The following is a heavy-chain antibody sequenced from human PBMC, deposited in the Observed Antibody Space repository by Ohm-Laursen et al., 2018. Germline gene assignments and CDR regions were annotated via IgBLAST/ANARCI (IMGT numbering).Heavy chain of an antibody. V-gene: IGHV3-74*01. Sequence: GSLRLSCAASGFTFSSSWMHWVRQAPGKGLVWVSRINSDGSITSYADSVKGRFTMSTDSAKNTLYLQMSSLRAEDTAVYYCARSGTTPFDYWGQGTLVTVSS. D-gene: IGHD1-1*01. CDR1: GFTFSSSW. J-gene: IGHJ4*02. CDR3: ARSGTTPFDY. CDR2: INSDGSIT.